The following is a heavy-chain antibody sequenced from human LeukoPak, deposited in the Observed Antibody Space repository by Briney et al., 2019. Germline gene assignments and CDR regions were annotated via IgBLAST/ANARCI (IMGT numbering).Heavy chain of an antibody. D-gene: IGHD4-17*01. CDR3: ARDPSPTVTTARNAFDI. Sequence: PSETLSLTCTVSGGSISSSSYYWGWIRQPPGKGLEWIGSIYYSGSTYYNPSLKSRVTISVDTSKNQFSLKLSSVTAADTAVYYCARDPSPTVTTARNAFDIWGQGTMVTVSS. CDR1: GGSISSSSYY. V-gene: IGHV4-39*07. CDR2: IYYSGST. J-gene: IGHJ3*02.